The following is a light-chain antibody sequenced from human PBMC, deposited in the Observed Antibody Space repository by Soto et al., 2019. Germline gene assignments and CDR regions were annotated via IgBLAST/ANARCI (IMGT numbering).Light chain of an antibody. CDR1: TGAVTSGHY. CDR3: SSYTSSSTRRV. CDR2: EVS. J-gene: IGLJ1*01. V-gene: IGLV7-46*01. Sequence: QAVVTQEPSLTVSPGGTVTLTCGSSTGAVTSGHYPYWFQQKPGQAPRTLIYEVSNRPSGVSNRFSGSKSGNTASLTISGLQAEDEADYYCSSYTSSSTRRVFGTGTKVTVL.